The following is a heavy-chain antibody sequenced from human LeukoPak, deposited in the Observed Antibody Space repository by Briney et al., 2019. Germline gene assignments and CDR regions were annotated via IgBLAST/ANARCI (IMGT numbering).Heavy chain of an antibody. J-gene: IGHJ6*02. D-gene: IGHD2-21*01. CDR3: ARDIPSGYLTYYYGMDV. V-gene: IGHV4-4*07. Sequence: KSSETLSLTCTVSGGSISSYYWSWIRQPAGKGLEWIARIYTSGSTNYNPSLKSRVTMSVDTSKNQFSLKLSSVTAADTAVYYCARDIPSGYLTYYYGMDVWGQGTTVTVSS. CDR1: GGSISSYY. CDR2: IYTSGST.